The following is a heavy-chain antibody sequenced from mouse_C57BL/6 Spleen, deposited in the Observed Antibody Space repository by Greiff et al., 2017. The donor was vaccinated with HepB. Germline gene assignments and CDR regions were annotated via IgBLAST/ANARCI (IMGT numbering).Heavy chain of an antibody. J-gene: IGHJ4*01. V-gene: IGHV1-76*01. Sequence: VQLQQSGAELVRPGASVKLSCKASGYTFTDYYINWVKQRPGQGLEWIARIYPGSGNTYYNEKFKGKATLTAEKSSSTAYMQLSSLTSKDSAVYFCARFGYGSSYSMDYWGQGTSVTVSS. CDR1: GYTFTDYY. CDR3: ARFGYGSSYSMDY. CDR2: IYPGSGNT. D-gene: IGHD1-1*01.